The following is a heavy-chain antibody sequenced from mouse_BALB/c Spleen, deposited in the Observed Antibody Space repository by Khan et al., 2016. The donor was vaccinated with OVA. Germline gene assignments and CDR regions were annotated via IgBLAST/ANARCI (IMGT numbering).Heavy chain of an antibody. CDR2: IWSDGKT. Sequence: QVRLQQSGPGLVAPSQSLSITCTVSGFSLTSYGVHWVRQPPGKGLEWLVVIWSDGKTTYNSTLKSRLSISKDNSKSQVFLKMNSLQTDDTAIDYCARNTHMITTVVDYWGQGTSVTVSS. J-gene: IGHJ4*01. CDR3: ARNTHMITTVVDY. V-gene: IGHV2-6*02. CDR1: GFSLTSYG. D-gene: IGHD2-4*01.